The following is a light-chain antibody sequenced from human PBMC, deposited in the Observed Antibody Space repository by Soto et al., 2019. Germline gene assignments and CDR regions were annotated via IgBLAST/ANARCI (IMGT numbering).Light chain of an antibody. V-gene: IGKV3-20*01. J-gene: IGKJ4*01. CDR1: QSVKSDY. CDR2: GTS. Sequence: EIVLTQSPGTLSLSPGERATLSCRASQSVKSDYFAWYQQKPGQAPRLLIYGTSNRATGIPDRFSGSGSGTDFTLNSSRLEPEDFVVYYCQQYGSSPLTFGGGTKVEIK. CDR3: QQYGSSPLT.